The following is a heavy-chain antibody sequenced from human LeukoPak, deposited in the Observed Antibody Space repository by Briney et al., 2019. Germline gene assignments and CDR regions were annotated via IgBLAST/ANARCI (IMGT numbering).Heavy chain of an antibody. V-gene: IGHV3-66*01. CDR1: GFTVSYNY. CDR2: TYSGGTT. Sequence: GGSLRLSCAASGFTVSYNYMRWVRQAPGKGLEWVSVTYSGGTTLYADSVKGRFTISRDTSKNTLYLQMNSLRPEDTAVYYCARDGATPMSIASGGMDVWGQGTTVIVSS. D-gene: IGHD5-18*01. CDR3: ARDGATPMSIASGGMDV. J-gene: IGHJ6*01.